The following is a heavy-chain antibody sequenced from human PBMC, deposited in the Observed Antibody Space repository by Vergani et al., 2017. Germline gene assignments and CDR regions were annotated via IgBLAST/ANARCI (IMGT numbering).Heavy chain of an antibody. CDR2: ISGSGGST. Sequence: EVQLLESGGDLVQPGGSLRLSCAASGFTFNHYAMNWVRQAPGKGLEWVSGISGSGGSTYYAGSVKGRFTISRDSSKNTLYLQMNRLSAGDTAVYYCAKANPRNSGYDYLYYYHAMDVWCQGTTVTVSS. V-gene: IGHV3-23*01. D-gene: IGHD5-12*01. CDR3: AKANPRNSGYDYLYYYHAMDV. CDR1: GFTFNHYA. J-gene: IGHJ6*02.